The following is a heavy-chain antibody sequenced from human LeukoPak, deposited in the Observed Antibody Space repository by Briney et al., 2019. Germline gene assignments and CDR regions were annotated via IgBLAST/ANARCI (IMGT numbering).Heavy chain of an antibody. J-gene: IGHJ3*02. D-gene: IGHD6-6*01. Sequence: ASVKVSCKASGGTFSSYAISWVRQAPGQGLEWMGRIIPILGIANYAQKFQGRVTITADKSTSTAYMELSSLRSEDTAVFYCARAGVYSSPDAFDIWGQGTMVTVSS. CDR1: GGTFSSYA. V-gene: IGHV1-69*04. CDR3: ARAGVYSSPDAFDI. CDR2: IIPILGIA.